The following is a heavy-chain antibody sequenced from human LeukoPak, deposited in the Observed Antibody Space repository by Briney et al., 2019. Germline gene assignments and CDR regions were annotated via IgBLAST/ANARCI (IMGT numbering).Heavy chain of an antibody. D-gene: IGHD2-8*01. CDR2: IIPIFGTA. CDR3: ARTRDGYCTNGVCPLNY. CDR1: GGTFSSYA. Sequence: SVKVSCKASGGTFSSYAISWVRQAPGQGLEWMGGIIPIFGTANYAQKFQGRVTITTDESTSTAYMELSSLRSEDTVVYYCARTRDGYCTNGVCPLNYWGQGTLVTVSS. J-gene: IGHJ4*02. V-gene: IGHV1-69*05.